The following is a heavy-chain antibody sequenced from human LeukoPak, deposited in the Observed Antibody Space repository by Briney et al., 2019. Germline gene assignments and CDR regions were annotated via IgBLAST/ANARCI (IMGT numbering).Heavy chain of an antibody. J-gene: IGHJ4*02. CDR1: GLTFSSFA. CDR2: VSGSAGRT. D-gene: IGHD2-15*01. CDR3: AKSRVVDRRGYFDY. Sequence: GGSLRLSCAASGLTFSSFAMTWVRQAPGKGLEWVSTVSGSAGRTDYADSVKGRFTISRDNIKNTLYLQMNGLRAGDTAVYYCAKSRVVDRRGYFDYWGQGTLVTVSS. V-gene: IGHV3-23*01.